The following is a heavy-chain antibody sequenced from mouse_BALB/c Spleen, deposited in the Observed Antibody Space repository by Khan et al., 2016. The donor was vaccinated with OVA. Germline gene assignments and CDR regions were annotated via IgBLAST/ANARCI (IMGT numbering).Heavy chain of an antibody. V-gene: IGHV1S81*02. CDR3: TRSGWAAFAY. J-gene: IGHJ3*01. D-gene: IGHD1-1*02. CDR1: GYTFTSYY. Sequence: QVQLQQSGAELVKPGASVKLSCKASGYTFTSYYIYWVKQRPGQGLEWIGGINPSNGGTYFNEKFESKATLTVDNSSSTAFMQVSSLTSEDAAVYYCTRSGWAAFAYWGKGTLVTVSA. CDR2: INPSNGGT.